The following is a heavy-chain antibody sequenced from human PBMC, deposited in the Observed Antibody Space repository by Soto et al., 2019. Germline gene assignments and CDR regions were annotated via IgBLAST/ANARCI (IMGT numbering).Heavy chain of an antibody. CDR3: ARGLAAAGRGWFDP. CDR1: GGSFSGYY. Sequence: SETLSLTCAVYGGSFSGYYWSWIRQPPGKGLEWIGEINHSGSTNYNPSLKSRVTISVDTSKNQFSLKLSSVTAADTAVYYCARGLAAAGRGWFDPWGQGTLVTVS. V-gene: IGHV4-34*01. CDR2: INHSGST. D-gene: IGHD6-13*01. J-gene: IGHJ5*02.